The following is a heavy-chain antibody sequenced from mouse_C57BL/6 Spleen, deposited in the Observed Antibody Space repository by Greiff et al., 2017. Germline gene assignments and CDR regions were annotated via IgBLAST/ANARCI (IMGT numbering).Heavy chain of an antibody. CDR1: GYSFTGYY. D-gene: IGHD2-3*01. J-gene: IGHJ4*01. Sequence: VQLQQSGPELVKPGASVKISCKASGYSFTGYYMNWVKQSPEKSLEWIGEINPSTGGTTYNQKFKAKATLTVDKSSSTAYMQLKSLTSEDSAVYYCAKGIYDYDAMDYWGQGTSGTVSS. V-gene: IGHV1-42*01. CDR2: INPSTGGT. CDR3: AKGIYDYDAMDY.